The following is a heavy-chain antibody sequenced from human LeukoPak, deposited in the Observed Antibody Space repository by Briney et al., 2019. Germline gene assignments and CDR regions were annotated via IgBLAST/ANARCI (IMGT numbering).Heavy chain of an antibody. Sequence: ASVKVSCKASGYTFTSYYMHWVRQAPGQGLEWMGIINPSGGSTSYAQKFQGRVTMTRDTSTSTVYMELSSLRSEDTAVYYCAREEGGGYNLLRFDPWGQGTLVTVSS. J-gene: IGHJ5*02. CDR1: GYTFTSYY. D-gene: IGHD5-24*01. V-gene: IGHV1-46*01. CDR2: INPSGGST. CDR3: AREEGGGYNLLRFDP.